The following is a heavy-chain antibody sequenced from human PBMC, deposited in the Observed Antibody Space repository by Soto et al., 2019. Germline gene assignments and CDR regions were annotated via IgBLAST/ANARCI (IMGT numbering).Heavy chain of an antibody. D-gene: IGHD1-1*01. Sequence: SGPTLVKPTKPLTLTCTFSGFSLSTSGMRVSWIRQHPGKALEWLARICWDKDKYYSTSLKTRLTNCKDSCKNQVVLTMTNMDPVDTSTYYCARSWRWRPGAFDIWGQGTMVTVSS. CDR1: GFSLSTSGMR. V-gene: IGHV2-70*04. J-gene: IGHJ3*02. CDR2: ICWDKDK. CDR3: ARSWRWRPGAFDI.